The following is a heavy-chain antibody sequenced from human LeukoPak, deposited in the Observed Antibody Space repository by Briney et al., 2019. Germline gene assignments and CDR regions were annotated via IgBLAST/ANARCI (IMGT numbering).Heavy chain of an antibody. V-gene: IGHV3-23*01. J-gene: IGHJ4*02. Sequence: QPGGSLSLSCALSAFTFSSYAMSWVRQAPGGGLEWVSTVSGSGGNTYYADSVKGRYTISRDNSKNTLYLQMYSLRAEDTAVYYCAKGRSGYCSSTRCYAFDFWGQGTLVTVSS. CDR2: VSGSGGNT. CDR3: AKGRSGYCSSTRCYAFDF. CDR1: AFTFSSYA. D-gene: IGHD2-2*01.